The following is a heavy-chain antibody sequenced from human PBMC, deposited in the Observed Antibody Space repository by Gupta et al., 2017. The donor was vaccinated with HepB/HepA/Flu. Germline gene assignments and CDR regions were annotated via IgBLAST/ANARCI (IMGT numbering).Heavy chain of an antibody. CDR3: ATDQRSVGWGLINYGMDV. Sequence: QVHLVGSGGGVVQPGTSLRLSCTASGFTFSSSALHWVRPAPGKGLEWVATISSDAKNKYYRNFVTGRFTISRDNLNDTLYLQVNSLRPEDTAVYYCATDQRSVGWGLINYGMDVWGQGTTVTVSS. CDR2: ISSDAKNK. V-gene: IGHV3-30*03. D-gene: IGHD3-16*01. CDR1: GFTFSSSA. J-gene: IGHJ6*02.